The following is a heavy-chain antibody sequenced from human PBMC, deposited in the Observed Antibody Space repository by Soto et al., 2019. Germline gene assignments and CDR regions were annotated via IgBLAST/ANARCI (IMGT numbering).Heavy chain of an antibody. V-gene: IGHV4-59*08. CDR1: GGSISSYY. CDR3: ARHNGDYAITPFSGYYYYYYMDV. D-gene: IGHD4-17*01. CDR2: IYYSGST. Sequence: SETLSLTCTVSGGSISSYYWSWIRQPPGKGLEWIGYIYYSGSTNYNPSLKSRVTISVDTSKNQFSLKLSSVTAADTAVYYCARHNGDYAITPFSGYYYYYYMDVWGKGTTVTVSS. J-gene: IGHJ6*03.